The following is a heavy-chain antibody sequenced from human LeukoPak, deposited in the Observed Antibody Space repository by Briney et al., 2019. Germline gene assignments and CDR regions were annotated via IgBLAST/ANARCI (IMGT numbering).Heavy chain of an antibody. V-gene: IGHV3-53*04. J-gene: IGHJ4*02. CDR1: GFTVSTNC. CDR3: ARVDTVMAYYFDL. Sequence: QPGGSLRLSCAASGFTVSTNCMTWVRQAPGKGLEWVSTIYSGGTTYYADSVTGRFTISRHNSRNTLYLQMNSLRAEDTAVYYCARVDTVMAYYFDLWGQGTLVTVSS. D-gene: IGHD5-18*01. CDR2: IYSGGTT.